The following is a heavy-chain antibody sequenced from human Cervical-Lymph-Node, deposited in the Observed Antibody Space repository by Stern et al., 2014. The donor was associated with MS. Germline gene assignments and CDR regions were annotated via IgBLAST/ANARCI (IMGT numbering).Heavy chain of an antibody. J-gene: IGHJ6*02. Sequence: QVQLQESGPGLVKPSQTLSLTCTVSGGSISSGDYYWSWIRQPPGKGLEWIGYIYYSGSTYYNPSLKSRVTISVDASKNQFSLKLSSVTAADTAVYYCARESSGYEDYYCYYGMDVWGQGTTVTVSS. V-gene: IGHV4-30-4*01. CDR2: IYYSGST. D-gene: IGHD5-12*01. CDR3: ARESSGYEDYYCYYGMDV. CDR1: GGSISSGDYY.